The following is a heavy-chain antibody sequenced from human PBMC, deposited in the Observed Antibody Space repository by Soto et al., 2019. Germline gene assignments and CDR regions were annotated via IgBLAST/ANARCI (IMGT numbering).Heavy chain of an antibody. Sequence: GGSLRLSCAASGFTFSSYIMNWVRQSPGKGLEWVSSISSSSSYIYYADSVKGRFTISRDNAKNSLYLQMNSLRAEDTAVYYCAREEYYYDSSGYYWDYFDYWGQGTLVTVSS. CDR3: AREEYYYDSSGYYWDYFDY. V-gene: IGHV3-21*01. CDR2: ISSSSSYI. D-gene: IGHD3-22*01. J-gene: IGHJ4*02. CDR1: GFTFSSYI.